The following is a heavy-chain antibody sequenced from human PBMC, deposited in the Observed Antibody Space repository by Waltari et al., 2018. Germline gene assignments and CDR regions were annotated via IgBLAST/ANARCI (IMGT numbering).Heavy chain of an antibody. V-gene: IGHV3-21*01. CDR2: ISSSSSYI. D-gene: IGHD3-3*01. CDR1: GFTFSSYS. J-gene: IGHJ4*02. CDR3: ARQLEGTDY. Sequence: EVQLVASGGGLVKPGGSLILSCAASGFTFSSYSLNWVLQAPGKGLELVSSISSSSSYIYYADSVKGRFTISRDNAKNSLYLQMNSLRAEDTAVYYCARQLEGTDYWGQGTLVTVSS.